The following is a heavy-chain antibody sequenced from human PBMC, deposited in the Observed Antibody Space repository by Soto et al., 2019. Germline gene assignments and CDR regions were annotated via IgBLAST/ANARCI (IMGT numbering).Heavy chain of an antibody. D-gene: IGHD3-10*01. CDR3: ARSRSGAVADSFDF. CDR1: GFIFSRYA. CDR2: ISKDGSSK. V-gene: IGHV3-30*04. J-gene: IGHJ4*02. Sequence: QVQVVESGGGVVQPGRSLRLSCAASGFIFSRYAIHWVRQAPGKGLEWLAVISKDGSSKYYLDSAKGRFTISRDNPKNTVHLEMNSLRDEDTALYYCARSRSGAVADSFDFWGQGTLVTVSS.